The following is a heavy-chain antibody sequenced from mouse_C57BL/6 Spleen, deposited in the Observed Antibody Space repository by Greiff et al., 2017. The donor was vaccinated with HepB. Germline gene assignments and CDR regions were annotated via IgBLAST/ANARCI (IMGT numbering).Heavy chain of an antibody. V-gene: IGHV1-76*01. J-gene: IGHJ4*01. D-gene: IGHD2-4*01. CDR2: IYPGSGNT. CDR1: GYTFTDYY. Sequence: VQLQQSGAELVRPGASVKLSCKASGYTFTDYYINWVKQRPGQGLEWIARIYPGSGNTYYNEKFKGKATLTAEKSSSTAYMQLSSLTSEYSDVYFYARSADDYLYYAMDYWGQVTSVTVSS. CDR3: ARSADDYLYYAMDY.